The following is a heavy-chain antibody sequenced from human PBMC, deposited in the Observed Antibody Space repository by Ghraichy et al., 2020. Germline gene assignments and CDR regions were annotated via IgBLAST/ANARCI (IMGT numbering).Heavy chain of an antibody. V-gene: IGHV4-39*01. CDR2: IYYSGST. J-gene: IGHJ4*02. Sequence: ESLNISCTVSGGSISSSSYYWGWIRQPPGKGLEWIGSIYYSGSTYYNPSLKSRVTISVDTSKNQFSLKLSSVTAADTAVYYCARHPENNYDFWSGYFYYFDYWGQGTLVTVSS. D-gene: IGHD3-3*01. CDR1: GGSISSSSYY. CDR3: ARHPENNYDFWSGYFYYFDY.